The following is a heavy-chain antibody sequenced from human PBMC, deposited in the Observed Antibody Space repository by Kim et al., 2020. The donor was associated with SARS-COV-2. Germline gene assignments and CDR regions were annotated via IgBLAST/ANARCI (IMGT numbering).Heavy chain of an antibody. CDR2: IDPSDSYT. CDR1: GYSFTSYW. Sequence: GESLKISCKGSGYSFTSYWISWVRQMPGKGLEWMGRIDPSDSYTKYSPSFQGHVTISADKSISTAYLQWSSLKASDTAMYYCARHVLAAASSWYYGMDVWGQGTTVTVSS. D-gene: IGHD6-13*01. V-gene: IGHV5-10-1*01. J-gene: IGHJ6*02. CDR3: ARHVLAAASSWYYGMDV.